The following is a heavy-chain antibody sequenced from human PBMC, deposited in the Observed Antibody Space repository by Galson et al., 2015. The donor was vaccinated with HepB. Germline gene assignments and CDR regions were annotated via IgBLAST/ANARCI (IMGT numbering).Heavy chain of an antibody. CDR1: GYAFSSYD. CDR3: ARVRTIFGPHGFDP. Sequence: SVKVSCKASGYAFSSYDIHWVRQAPGQRLEWMGWINEYSQKFQGRVTISMDTSATTAYMELSSLIPEDTAVYYCARVRTIFGPHGFDPWGQGTLVTVSS. CDR2: IN. J-gene: IGHJ5*02. V-gene: IGHV1-3*01. D-gene: IGHD3-3*01.